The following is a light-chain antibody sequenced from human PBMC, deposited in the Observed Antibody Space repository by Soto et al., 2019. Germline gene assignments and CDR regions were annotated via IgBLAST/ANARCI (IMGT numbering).Light chain of an antibody. CDR1: QSVSSY. V-gene: IGKV3-11*01. Sequence: EIVLTQSPATLSLSPGERATLSCRASQSVSSYLAWYQQKPGQAPRLLIYDASNRATGIPARFSGSGSGTDFTLPISGLEPEDFAVYYCQQRSNWPPWTFGQGTNVEIK. CDR2: DAS. J-gene: IGKJ1*01. CDR3: QQRSNWPPWT.